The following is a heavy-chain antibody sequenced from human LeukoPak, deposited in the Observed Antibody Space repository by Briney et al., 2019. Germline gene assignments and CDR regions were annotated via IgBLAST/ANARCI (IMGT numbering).Heavy chain of an antibody. D-gene: IGHD2-15*01. V-gene: IGHV3-48*01. CDR3: ARATQPGFDP. CDR1: GLTFSTYS. CDR2: ISSDSGAR. Sequence: PGGSLRLSCGASGLTFSTYSMNWVRQAPGKGLEWVSYISSDSGARYYADSVKGRFTIFRDNAKNSLYLQMYSLRAEDTAVYYCARATQPGFDPWGQGTLVTVSS. J-gene: IGHJ5*02.